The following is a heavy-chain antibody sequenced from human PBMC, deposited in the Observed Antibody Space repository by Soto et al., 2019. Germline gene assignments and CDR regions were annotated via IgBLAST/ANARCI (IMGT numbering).Heavy chain of an antibody. J-gene: IGHJ4*02. CDR2: ISWNSENI. CDR3: AKDGQLSADYFDY. V-gene: IGHV3-9*01. D-gene: IGHD6-13*01. Sequence: EVQLVESGGGLVQPGRSLRLSCVASGFTFDDYAMHWVRQAPGKGLEWVSYISWNSENIGYADSVKGRFTISRDNVKKSLYLQMNSLSAEDTALYYCAKDGQLSADYFDYWGQGTLVTVSS. CDR1: GFTFDDYA.